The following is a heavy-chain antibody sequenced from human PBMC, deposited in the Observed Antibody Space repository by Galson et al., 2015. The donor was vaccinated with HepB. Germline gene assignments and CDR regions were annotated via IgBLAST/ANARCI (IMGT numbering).Heavy chain of an antibody. CDR2: IGTAGDT. D-gene: IGHD3/OR15-3a*01. Sequence: SLRLSCAASGFTFSSYDMHWVRQATGKGLEWVSAIGTAGDTYYPGSVKGRFTISRENAKNSLYLQMNSLRAGDTAVYYCARGLPSRTRREYYGMDVWGQGTTVTVSS. J-gene: IGHJ6*02. V-gene: IGHV3-13*04. CDR1: GFTFSSYD. CDR3: ARGLPSRTRREYYGMDV.